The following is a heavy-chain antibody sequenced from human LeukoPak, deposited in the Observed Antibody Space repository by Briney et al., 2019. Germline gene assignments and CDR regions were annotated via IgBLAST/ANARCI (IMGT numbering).Heavy chain of an antibody. V-gene: IGHV1-69*01. Sequence: SVKVSCKASGGTFSSYAISWVRQAPGQGLEWMGGIIPIFGTANYAQKFQGRVTFTADESTSTAYMELSSLRSEDTAVYYCARGGGSSTAIDAFDIWGQGTMVTVSS. D-gene: IGHD1-26*01. J-gene: IGHJ3*02. CDR1: GGTFSSYA. CDR3: ARGGGSSTAIDAFDI. CDR2: IIPIFGTA.